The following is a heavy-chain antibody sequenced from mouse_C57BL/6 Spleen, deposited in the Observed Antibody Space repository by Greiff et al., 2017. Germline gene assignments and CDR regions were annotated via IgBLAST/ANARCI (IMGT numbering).Heavy chain of an antibody. CDR2: ISYDGSN. V-gene: IGHV3-6*01. CDR3: ARVTTVIGGEYYDV. J-gene: IGHJ1*03. Sequence: VQLKESGPGLAKPSQSLSLTCSVTGYSFTSGYFWNWIRQFPGNKLEWMGYISYDGSNNYNPSLKNRISITHDTSKNQFFLKLNSVATEDTAPDYCARVTTVIGGEYYDVWGTGTTVTVSS. CDR1: GYSFTSGYF. D-gene: IGHD1-1*01.